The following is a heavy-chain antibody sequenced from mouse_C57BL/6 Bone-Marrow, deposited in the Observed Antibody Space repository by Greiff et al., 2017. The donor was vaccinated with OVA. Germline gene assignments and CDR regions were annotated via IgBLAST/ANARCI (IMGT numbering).Heavy chain of an antibody. Sequence: EVKLVESGPELVKPGASVKISCKASGYTFTDYYMNWVKQSHGKSLEWIGDINPNNGGTSYNQKFKGKATLTVDKSSSTAYMELRSLTSEDSAVYYCARVGATVVARAYYFDYWGQGTTLTVSS. CDR1: GYTFTDYY. CDR3: ARVGATVVARAYYFDY. J-gene: IGHJ2*01. D-gene: IGHD1-1*01. V-gene: IGHV1-26*01. CDR2: INPNNGGT.